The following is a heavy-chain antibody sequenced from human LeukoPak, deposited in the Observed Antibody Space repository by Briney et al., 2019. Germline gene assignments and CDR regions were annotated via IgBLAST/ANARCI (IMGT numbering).Heavy chain of an antibody. Sequence: PGGSLRLSCADSGFTFSNFWMSWVRQAPGKGLEWVANINRDGTEKYYVDSVKGRFTISRDNAKTSLYLQMNSLRAEDTAVYYCARGKFDFDYWGQGTLVTVSS. D-gene: IGHD3-16*01. J-gene: IGHJ4*02. CDR1: GFTFSNFW. CDR3: ARGKFDFDY. V-gene: IGHV3-7*01. CDR2: INRDGTEK.